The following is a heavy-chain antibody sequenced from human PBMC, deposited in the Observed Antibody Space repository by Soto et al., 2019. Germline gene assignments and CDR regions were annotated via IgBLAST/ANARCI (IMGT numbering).Heavy chain of an antibody. D-gene: IGHD3-9*01. CDR3: AKPLYYDILTGSFFDP. Sequence: RRLSCAASGFTFSSHAMCWVRQAPGQGLEWVSAISGSGGSTYYADYVKGRFTISRDNSKNTLYLQMNSLRAEDTAVYYCAKPLYYDILTGSFFDPWGQGTLVTVSS. CDR1: GFTFSSHA. J-gene: IGHJ5*02. V-gene: IGHV3-23*01. CDR2: ISGSGGST.